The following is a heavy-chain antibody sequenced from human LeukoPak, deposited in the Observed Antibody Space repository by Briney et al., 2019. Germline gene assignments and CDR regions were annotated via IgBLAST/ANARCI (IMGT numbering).Heavy chain of an antibody. D-gene: IGHD6-19*01. V-gene: IGHV3-74*01. J-gene: IGHJ4*02. CDR1: GFTFSSYW. Sequence: GGSLRLSCAASGFTFSSYWMHWVRQAPGKGLLWVSRINSDGSSTSYADSVKGRFTISRDNAKNTLYLQMNSLRAGDTAVYYCARARYSSGWAFDYWGQGTLVTVSS. CDR2: INSDGSST. CDR3: ARARYSSGWAFDY.